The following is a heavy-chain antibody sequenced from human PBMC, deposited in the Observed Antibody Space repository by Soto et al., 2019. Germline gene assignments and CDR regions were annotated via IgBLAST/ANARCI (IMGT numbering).Heavy chain of an antibody. CDR3: ARLFWGITGTPGRRVGWFDP. D-gene: IGHD1-20*01. CDR2: VSYTGSP. J-gene: IGHJ5*02. CDR1: GGSISSRSYY. Sequence: QLQLQESGPGLVKPSETLSLTCTVSGGSISSRSYYWGWVRQPPGKGLEWLGSVSYTGSPSYNPSLNNRVTISVDTSKNQLSLKLDSVSAADTASYYCARLFWGITGTPGRRVGWFDPWGQGTLVTVSS. V-gene: IGHV4-39*01.